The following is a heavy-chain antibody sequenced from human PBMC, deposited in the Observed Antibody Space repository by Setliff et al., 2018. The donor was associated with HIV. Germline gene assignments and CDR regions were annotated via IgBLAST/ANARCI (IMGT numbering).Heavy chain of an antibody. V-gene: IGHV3-20*04. CDR2: MNWNGDAL. CDR3: AREDVYYYDSEGYYLLEY. D-gene: IGHD3-22*01. J-gene: IGHJ4*02. CDR1: GFNFAAYA. Sequence: GGSLRLSCAASGFNFAAYAMSWVRQAPGKGLEWVSGMNWNGDALGYADAVKGRFTISRDNAKNSLYLQMSSLGAEDTAVYYCAREDVYYYDSEGYYLLEYWGQGTPVTVSS.